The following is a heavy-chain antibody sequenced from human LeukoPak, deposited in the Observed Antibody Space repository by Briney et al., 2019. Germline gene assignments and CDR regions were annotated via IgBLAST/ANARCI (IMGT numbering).Heavy chain of an antibody. CDR3: AKERNLEIAVAGTIFDS. J-gene: IGHJ4*02. V-gene: IGHV3-53*01. D-gene: IGHD6-19*01. Sequence: EGSLRLSCAGSGCTVSSNYMSWVRQAPGKGLEWVLVIYSGGSTYYADSVKGRFTISRDNSKNMIYLEMTSLKAEDTAVYYCAKERNLEIAVAGTIFDSWGQRTLVTFSS. CDR2: IYSGGST. CDR1: GCTVSSNY.